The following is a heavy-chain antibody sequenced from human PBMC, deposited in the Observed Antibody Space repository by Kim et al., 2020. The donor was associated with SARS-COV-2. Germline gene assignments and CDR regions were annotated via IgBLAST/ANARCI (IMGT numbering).Heavy chain of an antibody. V-gene: IGHV3-9*01. Sequence: KGRFTISRDNSQNSLYLQMNSLRAEDTSLYYCAKAHGPHVDYYYYYGMDVWGQGTTVTVAS. J-gene: IGHJ6*02. D-gene: IGHD2-15*01. CDR3: AKAHGPHVDYYYYYGMDV.